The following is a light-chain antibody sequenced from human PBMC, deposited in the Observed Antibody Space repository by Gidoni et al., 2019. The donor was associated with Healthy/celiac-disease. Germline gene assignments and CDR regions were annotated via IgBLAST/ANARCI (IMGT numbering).Light chain of an antibody. CDR2: SNN. V-gene: IGLV1-47*02. CDR1: SSNIGSNY. J-gene: IGLJ2*01. Sequence: QSVLTPPPSASGTPGQGVTISCSGSSSNIGSNYVYWYQQLPGTAPKLLIYSNNQRPSGVPDRCSGSKSGTSASLAISGLRSEDEADYYCAAWDDSLSGVVFGGGTKLTVL. CDR3: AAWDDSLSGVV.